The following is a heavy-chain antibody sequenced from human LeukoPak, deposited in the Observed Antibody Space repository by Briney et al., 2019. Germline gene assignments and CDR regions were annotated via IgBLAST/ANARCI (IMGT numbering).Heavy chain of an antibody. D-gene: IGHD3-10*01. Sequence: GGSLRLSCAASGFTFSSYSMNWVRQAPGKGLEWVSSISSSSSYIYYADSVKGRFTISRDNAKNSLYLQMNSLRAEDTAVYYCARAKAMGVTPGKYYFDYWGQGTLVTVSS. J-gene: IGHJ4*02. CDR2: ISSSSSYI. V-gene: IGHV3-21*01. CDR1: GFTFSSYS. CDR3: ARAKAMGVTPGKYYFDY.